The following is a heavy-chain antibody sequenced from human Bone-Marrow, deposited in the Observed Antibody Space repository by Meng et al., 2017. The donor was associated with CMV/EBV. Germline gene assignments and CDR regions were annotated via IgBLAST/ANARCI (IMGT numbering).Heavy chain of an antibody. D-gene: IGHD6-6*01. CDR1: GGSISSGGYY. V-gene: IGHV4-39*01. CDR3: ARHAYSTSSPYYYYGLDV. Sequence: SETLSLTCTVSGGSISSGGYYWSWIRQQPGKGLEWIGYIYYSGSAYYNPSLKSRVTISVDTSKNHFSLKLSSVTAADTAIYYCARHAYSTSSPYYYYGLDVWGQGTTVTVSS. CDR2: IYYSGSA. J-gene: IGHJ6*02.